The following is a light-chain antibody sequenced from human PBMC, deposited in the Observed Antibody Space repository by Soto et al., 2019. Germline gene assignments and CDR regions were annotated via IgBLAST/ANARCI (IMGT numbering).Light chain of an antibody. CDR1: QGVSTN. J-gene: IGKJ2*01. Sequence: EIVMTQSPATLSVSPGERATLPCRASQGVSTNLAWYQQKPGQAPRPLIYGASTRATGIPARFSGSGFATEFTLTISSLQSEDFAVYYCQQYNTWPPGTFGQGTKLEIK. CDR2: GAS. CDR3: QQYNTWPPGT. V-gene: IGKV3-15*01.